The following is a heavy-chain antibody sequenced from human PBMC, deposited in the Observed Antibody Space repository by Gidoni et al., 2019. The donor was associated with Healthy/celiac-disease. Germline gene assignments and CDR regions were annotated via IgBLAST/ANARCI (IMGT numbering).Heavy chain of an antibody. D-gene: IGHD3-10*01. CDR3: TTIWFGDLLPDY. Sequence: EVQLVEAGGGLVKPGGSLRLSCAASGFTGSNAWMSWVRQAPGKGLALVGRLQSKPSGETTDYAAPVKGSFPISIDDSKNTLYLQMTSLKTDDTAVYYCTTIWFGDLLPDYWGQGTLVTVSS. V-gene: IGHV3-15*01. J-gene: IGHJ4*02. CDR2: LQSKPSGETT. CDR1: GFTGSNAW.